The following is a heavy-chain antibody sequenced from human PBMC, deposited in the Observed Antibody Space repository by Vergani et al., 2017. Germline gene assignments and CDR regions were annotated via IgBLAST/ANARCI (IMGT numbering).Heavy chain of an antibody. Sequence: QVQLQQWGAGLLKPSETLSLTCAVYGGSFSGYYWSWIRQPPGKGLEWIGEINHSGSTNYNPSLKSRVTISVDTSKNQFSLKLSSVTAADTAVYYCARGRDCSSTSCYNFDYWGQGTLVTVSS. CDR2: INHSGST. CDR1: GGSFSGYY. J-gene: IGHJ4*02. D-gene: IGHD2-2*01. V-gene: IGHV4-34*01. CDR3: ARGRDCSSTSCYNFDY.